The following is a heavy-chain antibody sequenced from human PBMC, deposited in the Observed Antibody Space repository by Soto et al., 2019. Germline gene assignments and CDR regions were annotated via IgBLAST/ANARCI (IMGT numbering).Heavy chain of an antibody. D-gene: IGHD2-15*01. CDR2: IRSKAYGGTT. CDR3: TRGIGWFDP. J-gene: IGHJ5*02. CDR1: GFTFGNYA. Sequence: PGGSLRLSCTASGFTFGNYAMSWVRQAPGKGLEWVGFIRSKAYGGTTEYAASVKGRFTISRDDSKSIAYLQMNSLKTEDTAVYYCTRGIGWFDPWGQGTLVTVSS. V-gene: IGHV3-49*04.